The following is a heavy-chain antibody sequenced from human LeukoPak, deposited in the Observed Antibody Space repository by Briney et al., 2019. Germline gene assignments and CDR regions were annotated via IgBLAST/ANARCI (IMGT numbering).Heavy chain of an antibody. Sequence: GGSLRLSCGASGFTFSSYAVSWVRQAPGKGLEWVSTIVNSGDSTYYADSVKGRSTISRDNSKNTLYLQMNSLRAEDTAVYYCAKVALEMATIDAFDIWGQGTMVTVSS. CDR2: IVNSGDST. J-gene: IGHJ3*02. CDR1: GFTFSSYA. CDR3: AKVALEMATIDAFDI. D-gene: IGHD5-24*01. V-gene: IGHV3-23*01.